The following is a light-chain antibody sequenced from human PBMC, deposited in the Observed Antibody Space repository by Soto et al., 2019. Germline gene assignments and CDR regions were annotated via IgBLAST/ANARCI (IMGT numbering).Light chain of an antibody. J-gene: IGKJ1*01. CDR2: GAS. CDR3: QQYASSPWT. CDR1: QSVSNSY. V-gene: IGKV3-20*01. Sequence: EIVLTQSPGTLSLSPGERATLSCRASQSVSNSYLAWYQQTPGQAPRLLIYGASRRATGIPDRFSGSGSGTDFTLTISRLEPDDFAVYYCQQYASSPWTFGQGTKVEIK.